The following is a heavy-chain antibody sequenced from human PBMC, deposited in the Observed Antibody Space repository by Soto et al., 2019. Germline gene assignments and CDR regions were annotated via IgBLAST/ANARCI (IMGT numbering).Heavy chain of an antibody. CDR1: RYTFTSHG. J-gene: IGHJ3*01. D-gene: IGHD1-26*01. CDR2: ISTFNGKT. Sequence: QVQLVQSGGDVKTPGASVKVSCTTFRYTFTSHGIAWVRQAPGQGLEWMGWISTFNGKTDYAQKFQGRVTMTADTLTSTVHMELRSLGSDDTAVYYCARLLTEGATFREDAFDLWGQGTKVTVSS. CDR3: ARLLTEGATFREDAFDL. V-gene: IGHV1-18*01.